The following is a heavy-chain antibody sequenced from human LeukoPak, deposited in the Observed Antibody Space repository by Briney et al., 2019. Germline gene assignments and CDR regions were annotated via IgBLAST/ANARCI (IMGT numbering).Heavy chain of an antibody. Sequence: PSETPSLTCTVSGGSISSYYWSWIRQPPGKGLEWIGYSYYSDSTNYNSSLKSRVTISIDTSKNQFSLRLSSVTAADTAVYYCARDHLADYFDYWGQGTLVTVSS. CDR2: SYYSDST. CDR3: ARDHLADYFDY. D-gene: IGHD3-3*02. V-gene: IGHV4-59*01. CDR1: GGSISSYY. J-gene: IGHJ4*02.